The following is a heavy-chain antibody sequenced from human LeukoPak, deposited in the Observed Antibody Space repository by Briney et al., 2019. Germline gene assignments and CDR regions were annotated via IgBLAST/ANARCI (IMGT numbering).Heavy chain of an antibody. D-gene: IGHD6-13*01. J-gene: IGHJ4*02. CDR2: INPNSGGT. Sequence: ASVKVSCTASGYTFTVYYMHWVRQAPGQGLEWMGRINPNSGGTNYAQKFQGRVTMTRDTSISTAYMELSRLRSDDTAVYYCARGLAAAEIDYWGQGTLVTVSS. V-gene: IGHV1-2*06. CDR3: ARGLAAAEIDY. CDR1: GYTFTVYY.